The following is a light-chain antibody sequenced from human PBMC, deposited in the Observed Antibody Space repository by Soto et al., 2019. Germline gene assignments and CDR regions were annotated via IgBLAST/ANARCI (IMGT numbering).Light chain of an antibody. CDR2: AAS. Sequence: DIQMTQSPSSVPASVGDRVTITCRASQGIRNWLAWYQQKPGKAPKLLIFAASSLQSGVPSRFSGRGSGTEFTLTISSLQPEDFAVYYCQQRSNWPPLTFGGGTKVEIK. CDR3: QQRSNWPPLT. V-gene: IGKV1D-12*01. J-gene: IGKJ4*01. CDR1: QGIRNW.